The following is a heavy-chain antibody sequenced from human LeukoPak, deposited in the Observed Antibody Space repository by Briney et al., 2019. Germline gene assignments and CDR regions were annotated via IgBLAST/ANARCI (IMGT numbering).Heavy chain of an antibody. J-gene: IGHJ4*02. Sequence: GGSLRLSCAAPGFTFSSYGMSWVRQAPGKGLEWVSAISGSGGSTYYADSVKGRFTISRDNSKNTLYLQMNSLRAEDTAVYYCAKPQHYDYVWGSYRHPFDYWGQGTLVAVSS. V-gene: IGHV3-23*01. CDR1: GFTFSSYG. CDR3: AKPQHYDYVWGSYRHPFDY. D-gene: IGHD3-16*02. CDR2: ISGSGGST.